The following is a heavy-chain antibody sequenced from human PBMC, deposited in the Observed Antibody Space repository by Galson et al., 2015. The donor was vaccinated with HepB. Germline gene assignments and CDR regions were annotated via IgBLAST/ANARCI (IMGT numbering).Heavy chain of an antibody. V-gene: IGHV3-7*01. CDR1: GVTFRTYW. CDR2: IKQDGSET. CDR3: ARPLSPWGVYGMDV. J-gene: IGHJ6*02. D-gene: IGHD3-16*01. Sequence: GVTFRTYWMSWVRQAPGKGLEWVASIKQDGSETYYVDSVKGRFTISRDNAKNSLNLQMNSLRAEDTAVYYCARPLSPWGVYGMDVWGQGTTVTVSS.